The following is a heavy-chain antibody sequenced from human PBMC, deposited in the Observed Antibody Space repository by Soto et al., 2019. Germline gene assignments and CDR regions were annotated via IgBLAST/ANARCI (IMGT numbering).Heavy chain of an antibody. Sequence: QVQLQQSGPGLVKPSQTLSLTCAISGDSVSSNSAAWNWIRQSPSRGLEWLGRTYYRSKWYHDYGDFVQSRXXIXPXXSKNQFSLQLNSVTPHDTAVYYCARGVAGTFAMDVWGQGTTITVSS. CDR3: ARGVAGTFAMDV. D-gene: IGHD6-19*01. CDR1: GDSVSSNSAA. V-gene: IGHV6-1*01. CDR2: TYYRSKWYH. J-gene: IGHJ6*02.